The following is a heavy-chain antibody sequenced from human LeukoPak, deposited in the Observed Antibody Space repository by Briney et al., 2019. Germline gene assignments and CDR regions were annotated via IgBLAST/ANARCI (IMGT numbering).Heavy chain of an antibody. D-gene: IGHD3-10*01. Sequence: SETLSLTCTVSGGSISSYYWSWIRQPPGKGLEWIGYIYYSGSTNYNPSLKSRVTMSVDTSKNQFSLKLSSVTAADTAVYYCARDEPYYYGSGTNYYYYMDVWGKGTTVTISS. J-gene: IGHJ6*03. CDR2: IYYSGST. CDR1: GGSISSYY. V-gene: IGHV4-59*12. CDR3: ARDEPYYYGSGTNYYYYMDV.